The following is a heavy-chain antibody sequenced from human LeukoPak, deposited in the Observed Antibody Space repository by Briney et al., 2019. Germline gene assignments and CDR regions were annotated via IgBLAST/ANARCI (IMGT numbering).Heavy chain of an antibody. CDR1: GFTFSSYS. D-gene: IGHD3-22*01. CDR2: ISSSSSTI. V-gene: IGHV3-48*01. CDR3: ARDGSRYDSSGYKPFDY. J-gene: IGHJ4*02. Sequence: GGSLRLSCAASGFTFSSYSMNWVRQAPGKGLEWVSYISSSSSTIYYADSVKGRFTISRDNAKNSLYLQVNSLRAEDTAVYYCARDGSRYDSSGYKPFDYWGQGTLVTVSS.